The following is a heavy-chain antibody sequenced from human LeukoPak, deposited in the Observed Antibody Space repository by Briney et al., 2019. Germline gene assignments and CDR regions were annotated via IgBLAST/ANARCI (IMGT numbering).Heavy chain of an antibody. Sequence: KPSETLSLTCTVSGGSISSSSYYWGWIRQPPGKGLEWIGSIHYSGSTYYNPSLKSRVTISVDTSKNQFSLKLSSVTAADTAVYYCARGTNHYYDSSGYPNWFDPWGQGTLVTVSS. CDR1: GGSISSSSYY. V-gene: IGHV4-39*01. CDR2: IHYSGST. J-gene: IGHJ5*02. D-gene: IGHD3-22*01. CDR3: ARGTNHYYDSSGYPNWFDP.